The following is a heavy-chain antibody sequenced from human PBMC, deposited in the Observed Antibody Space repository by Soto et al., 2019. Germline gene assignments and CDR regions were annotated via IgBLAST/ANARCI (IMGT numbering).Heavy chain of an antibody. CDR3: ARVYQLLSWSVYYFDY. CDR2: ISYDGSDK. D-gene: IGHD2-2*01. J-gene: IGHJ4*02. V-gene: IGHV3-30*03. Sequence: SLRLSCAASGFTFSSCGMHWVRQGPGKGLEWVAMISYDGSDKYYADSVKGRFTISRDNSKNTLFLQMNALTGEDTAVYYCARVYQLLSWSVYYFDYWGQGTLVTVSS. CDR1: GFTFSSCG.